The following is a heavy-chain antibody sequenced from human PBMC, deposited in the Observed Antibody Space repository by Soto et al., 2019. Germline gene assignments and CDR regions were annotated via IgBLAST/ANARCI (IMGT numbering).Heavy chain of an antibody. CDR1: GYSFTAYY. CDR2: INTNSGGT. CDR3: ARKKSGDSVLLKY. D-gene: IGHD2-15*01. V-gene: IGHV1-2*02. J-gene: IGHJ4*02. Sequence: QVQLVQSGAEVKEPGASLKVSCKASGYSFTAYYLHWVRQAQGQGPVWMGWINTNSGGTNYAQKFQGRVTMTRDTSISTVHMELSSLTSDDTAVYYCARKKSGDSVLLKYWGQGPQVTVSS.